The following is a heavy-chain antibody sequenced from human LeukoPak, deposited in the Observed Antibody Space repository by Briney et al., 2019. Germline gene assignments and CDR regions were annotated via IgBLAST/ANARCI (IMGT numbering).Heavy chain of an antibody. CDR2: ISGSGGST. D-gene: IGHD4-17*01. Sequence: PGGSLRLSCAASGFTFSSYAMSWVRQAPGKGLEWVSAISGSGGSTYYADSVKGRFTISRDNSKNTLYLQMNSLRAEDTAVYYCARDKTGDYGFDYWGQGTLVTVSS. CDR1: GFTFSSYA. V-gene: IGHV3-23*01. J-gene: IGHJ4*02. CDR3: ARDKTGDYGFDY.